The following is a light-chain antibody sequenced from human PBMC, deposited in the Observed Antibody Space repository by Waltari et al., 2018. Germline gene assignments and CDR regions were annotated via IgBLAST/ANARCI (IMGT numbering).Light chain of an antibody. CDR1: SGSIDSNH. CDR3: QSYDNNNWV. J-gene: IGLJ3*02. CDR2: EDN. Sequence: NFMLTQSHSVSESPGKTVTISCTGRSGSIDSNHEQWYQQRPGSAPTIVIYEDNQRPSGVPDRFSGSIDRSSNSASLTISGLKTEDEADYYCQSYDNNNWVFGGGTKLTVL. V-gene: IGLV6-57*02.